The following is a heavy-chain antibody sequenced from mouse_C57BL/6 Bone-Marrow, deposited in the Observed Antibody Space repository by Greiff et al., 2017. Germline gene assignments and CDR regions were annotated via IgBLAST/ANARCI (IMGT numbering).Heavy chain of an antibody. CDR1: GYTFTSYW. CDR2: IDPKSGGT. CDR3: WREVLLFDY. Sequence: QVQLQQPGAELVKPGASVKLSCKASGYTFTSYWMHWVKQRPGRGLEWIGRIDPKSGGTKYNEKFKSKATLTVDKSSSTAYMQLSSLTSGDSAVYYWWREVLLFDYWGQGTTLTVSS. J-gene: IGHJ2*01. V-gene: IGHV1-72*01.